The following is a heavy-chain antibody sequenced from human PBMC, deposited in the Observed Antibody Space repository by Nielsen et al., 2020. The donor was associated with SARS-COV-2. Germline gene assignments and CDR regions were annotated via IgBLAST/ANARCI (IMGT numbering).Heavy chain of an antibody. V-gene: IGHV3-53*01. CDR3: ARGPARGSGWYDG. J-gene: IGHJ4*02. D-gene: IGHD6-19*01. CDR2: LYSGGNT. Sequence: GGSLRLSCAASGFTFSSYSMNWVRQAPGKGLECVSVLYSGGNTYYADSVKGRFTISRDNSKNTVFLQLNSLRAEDTAVYYCARGPARGSGWYDGWGQGTLVTVSS. CDR1: GFTFSSYS.